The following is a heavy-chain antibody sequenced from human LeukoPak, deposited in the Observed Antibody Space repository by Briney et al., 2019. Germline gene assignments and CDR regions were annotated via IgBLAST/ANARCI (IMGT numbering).Heavy chain of an antibody. Sequence: ASVKVSCKASGYTFTSYGISWVRQAPGQGLEWMGWISAYNGNTNYAQKLQGRVTMTTDTSTSTAYMELRSLRSDDTAVYYCTKDAIALNSIWEYFDYWGRGTPVTVSS. CDR3: TKDAIALNSIWEYFDY. CDR2: ISAYNGNT. V-gene: IGHV1-18*01. J-gene: IGHJ4*02. CDR1: GYTFTSYG. D-gene: IGHD7-27*01.